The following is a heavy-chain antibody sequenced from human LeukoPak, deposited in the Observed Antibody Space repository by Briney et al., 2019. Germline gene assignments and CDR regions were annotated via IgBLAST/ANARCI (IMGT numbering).Heavy chain of an antibody. D-gene: IGHD1-1*01. CDR2: IYGGGTT. CDR1: GFTVSNDY. CDR3: AKEDTTGMTPLLDY. J-gene: IGHJ4*02. Sequence: GGSLRLSCAVSGFTVSNDYMSWVRQAPGKGLEWVSVIYGGGTTYYADSVKGRFTISRDNSKNTLSLQMNSLRAEDTAVYYCAKEDTTGMTPLLDYWGQGTLVTVSS. V-gene: IGHV3-53*01.